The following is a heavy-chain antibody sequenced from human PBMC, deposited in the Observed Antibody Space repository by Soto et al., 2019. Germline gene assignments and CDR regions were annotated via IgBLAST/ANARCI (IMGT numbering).Heavy chain of an antibody. V-gene: IGHV5-51*01. CDR3: ARLMTTVTNWLYGMDV. J-gene: IGHJ6*02. CDR2: VYPGDSDT. D-gene: IGHD4-17*01. CDR1: GYSFTSYW. Sequence: GESLKISCKGSGYSFTSYWIGWVRQMPGKGLEWMGIVYPGDSDTRYSPSFQGQATISADKSISTAYLQWSSLKASDTAMYYCARLMTTVTNWLYGMDVWGQGTTVTVSS.